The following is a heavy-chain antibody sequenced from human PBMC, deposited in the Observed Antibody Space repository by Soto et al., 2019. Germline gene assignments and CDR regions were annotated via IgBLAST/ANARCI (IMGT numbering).Heavy chain of an antibody. CDR2: IYYSGST. V-gene: IGHV4-59*01. J-gene: IGHJ4*02. D-gene: IGHD3-22*01. CDR1: GGSISIYY. CDR3: ARGPRDGGGYYFFGS. Sequence: PSETLSLTCTVSGGSISIYYWSWIRQPPGKGLEWIGYIYYSGSTNYNPSLKSRVTISVDTSKNQFSLKLSSVTAADTAVYYCARGPRDGGGYYFFGSWGKGTLVSV.